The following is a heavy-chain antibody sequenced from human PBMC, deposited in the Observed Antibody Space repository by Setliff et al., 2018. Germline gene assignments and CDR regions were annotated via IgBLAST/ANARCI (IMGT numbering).Heavy chain of an antibody. CDR3: ARARWTGGYYSGDNYYMDV. Sequence: SETLSLTCTVSGGSISSGCYYWGWIRQPPRKGLEWIGSIHYSGSTYYNPSLKSRVTISVDTSKNQSSLEMTSITAADAAVYHCARARWTGGYYSGDNYYMDVWGKGTTVTVSS. CDR1: GGSISSGCYY. CDR2: IHYSGST. D-gene: IGHD3-22*01. V-gene: IGHV4-39*01. J-gene: IGHJ6*03.